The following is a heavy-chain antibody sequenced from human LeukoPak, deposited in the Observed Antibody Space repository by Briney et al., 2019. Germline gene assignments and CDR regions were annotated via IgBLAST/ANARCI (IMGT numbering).Heavy chain of an antibody. CDR2: FDPEDGET. CDR3: ATLTVVNGGFDY. V-gene: IGHV1-24*01. D-gene: IGHD4-23*01. CDR1: GYTLTELS. Sequence: ASVKVSCKVSGYTLTELSMHWVRQAPGKGLEWMGGFDPEDGETIYAQKFQGRVTMTEDTSTDTAYMELSSLRSEDTAVYYCATLTVVNGGFDYWGQGTLVTVSS. J-gene: IGHJ4*02.